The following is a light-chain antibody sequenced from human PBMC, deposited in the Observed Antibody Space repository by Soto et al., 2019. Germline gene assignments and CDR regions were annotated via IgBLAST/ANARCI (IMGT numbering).Light chain of an antibody. CDR3: QQYSSSPLT. V-gene: IGKV3-20*01. CDR1: QSVRSSH. CDR2: GAS. J-gene: IGKJ4*01. Sequence: EIVLTQSPGTLSLSPGERATLSCSASQSVRSSHLAWYQQKPGQAPRLLIYGASSRATGIPDKFSGSGSGTDFTLTISRLEPEDFAVYHCQQYSSSPLTFGGGTKVDIK.